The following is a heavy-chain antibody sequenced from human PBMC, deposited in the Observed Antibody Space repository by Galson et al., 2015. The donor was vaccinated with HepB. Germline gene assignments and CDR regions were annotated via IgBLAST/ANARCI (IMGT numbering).Heavy chain of an antibody. D-gene: IGHD2-2*01. CDR3: ARHESESKTYAADN. CDR2: FYYTGNT. J-gene: IGHJ4*02. V-gene: IGHV4-39*01. CDR1: GGSISSSSYY. Sequence: LSLTCIVSGGSISSSSYYWGWLRQPPGKGLEWIGSFYYTGNTHYNPSLKSRVTISGDTSKNQFSLKLNSVTAADTAVYYCARHESESKTYAADNWGQGTLVTVSS.